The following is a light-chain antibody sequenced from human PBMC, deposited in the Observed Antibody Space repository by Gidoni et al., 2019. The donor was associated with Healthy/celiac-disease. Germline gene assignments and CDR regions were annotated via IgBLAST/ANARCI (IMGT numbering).Light chain of an antibody. CDR2: GAS. J-gene: IGKJ2*01. CDR3: QQYNNWPPYI. CDR1: QSVSSN. V-gene: IGKV3-15*01. Sequence: EIVMTQSPATLSVSPGERATLSCRASQSVSSNLAWYQQKPGQAPRLLIYGASTRATGIPASFSGSGSGTEFTLTISSLQSEDFAVYYCQQYNNWPPYIFAQGTKLEI.